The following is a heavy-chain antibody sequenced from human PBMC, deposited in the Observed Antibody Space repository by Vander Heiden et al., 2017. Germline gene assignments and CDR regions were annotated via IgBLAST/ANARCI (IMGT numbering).Heavy chain of an antibody. CDR1: GFIFSNYA. D-gene: IGHD6-13*01. J-gene: IGHJ4*02. V-gene: IGHV3-23*01. CDR2: ISGPGGST. Sequence: EVQLLESGGGLVQPGGSLRLPCAASGFIFSNYAMTWVRQAPGRGLEWVSTISGPGGSTYYADSVKGRFTISRDNSRNTQYLQMNSLRAEDTAVYYCAKDLVGSTWSFDYWGQGILDTVSS. CDR3: AKDLVGSTWSFDY.